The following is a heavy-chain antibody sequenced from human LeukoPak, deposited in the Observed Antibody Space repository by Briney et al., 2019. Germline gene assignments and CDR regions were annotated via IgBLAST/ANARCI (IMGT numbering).Heavy chain of an antibody. V-gene: IGHV3-33*01. CDR3: ARDKRQWLVRGNNWFDP. Sequence: GGSLRLSCAASGFTFSSYGMHWVRQAPGKGLEWVAVIWYDGSNKYYADSVKGRFTISRDNSKNTLYLQMNSLRAEDTAVYYCARDKRQWLVRGNNWFDPWGQGTLVTVSS. J-gene: IGHJ5*02. D-gene: IGHD6-19*01. CDR2: IWYDGSNK. CDR1: GFTFSSYG.